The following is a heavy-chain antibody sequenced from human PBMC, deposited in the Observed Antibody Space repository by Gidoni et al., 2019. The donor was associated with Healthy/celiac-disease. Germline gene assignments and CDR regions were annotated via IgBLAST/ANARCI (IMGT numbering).Heavy chain of an antibody. CDR3: ARAGTRHYYYYMDV. Sequence: QVQLVESGGGLVKPGGSLRLSCAASGFTFRDYYMSWMRQAPGKGLEWVSYISSSSSYTNYADAVKGRFTISRDNAKNSLYLQMNSLRAEDTAVYYCARAGTRHYYYYMDVWGKGTTVTVSS. V-gene: IGHV3-11*06. J-gene: IGHJ6*03. CDR1: GFTFRDYY. CDR2: ISSSSSYT. D-gene: IGHD1-1*01.